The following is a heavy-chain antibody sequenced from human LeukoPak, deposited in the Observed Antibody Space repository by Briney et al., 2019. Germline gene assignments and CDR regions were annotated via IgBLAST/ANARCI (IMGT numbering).Heavy chain of an antibody. J-gene: IGHJ4*02. V-gene: IGHV3-11*03. CDR1: GFTFSDYY. Sequence: PGGSLRLSCAASGFTFSDYYMSWIRQAPGKGLEWVSYISSSTYTNYVDSVKGRFTISRDNAKNSMYPQMNSLRAEDTAVYYCARISGSYVFDYWGQGTLVTVSS. CDR2: ISSSTYT. D-gene: IGHD1-26*01. CDR3: ARISGSYVFDY.